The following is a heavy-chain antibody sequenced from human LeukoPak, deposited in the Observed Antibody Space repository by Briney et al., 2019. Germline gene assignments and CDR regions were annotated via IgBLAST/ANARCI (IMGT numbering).Heavy chain of an antibody. Sequence: PGGSLRPSCTASGFTFSTHSMHWVRQAPGKGPVWVSRINSDGSSTRYADSVTGRFTISRDNAKNTVYLQMNSLRAEDTAVYYCAKVLGGLWPGIDYWGQGTVVTVSS. V-gene: IGHV3-74*01. D-gene: IGHD2-15*01. CDR3: AKVLGGLWPGIDY. J-gene: IGHJ4*02. CDR1: GFTFSTHS. CDR2: INSDGSST.